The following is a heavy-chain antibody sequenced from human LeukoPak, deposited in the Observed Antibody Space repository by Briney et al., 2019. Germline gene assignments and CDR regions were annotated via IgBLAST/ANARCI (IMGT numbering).Heavy chain of an antibody. J-gene: IGHJ3*02. V-gene: IGHV4-59*01. D-gene: IGHD6-19*01. Sequence: SETLSLTCTVSGGSISSYYWSWIRQPPGKGLEWIRYIYYSGSTNYNPSLKSRVTISVDTSKNQFSLKLSSVTAADTAVYYCARGRTAVAGPGAFDIWGQGTMVTVSS. CDR2: IYYSGST. CDR3: ARGRTAVAGPGAFDI. CDR1: GGSISSYY.